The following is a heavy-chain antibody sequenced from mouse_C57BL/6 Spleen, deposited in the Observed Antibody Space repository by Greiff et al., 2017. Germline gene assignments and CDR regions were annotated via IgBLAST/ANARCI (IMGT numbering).Heavy chain of an antibody. V-gene: IGHV1-53*01. CDR3: ARSGSREYYFDY. D-gene: IGHD1-1*01. J-gene: IGHJ2*01. Sequence: VQLQQPGTELVKPGASVTLSCKASGYTFTSYWMHWVKQRPGQGLEWIGNINPSNGGTNYNEKFKSKATLTVDKSSSTAYMQLSSLTSEDSAVYYCARSGSREYYFDYWGQGTTLTVSS. CDR1: GYTFTSYW. CDR2: INPSNGGT.